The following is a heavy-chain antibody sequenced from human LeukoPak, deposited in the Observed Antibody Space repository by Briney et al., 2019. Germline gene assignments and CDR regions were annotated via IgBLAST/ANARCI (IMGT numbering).Heavy chain of an antibody. J-gene: IGHJ4*02. V-gene: IGHV3-21*01. CDR1: GFTFSTYT. CDR3: ARDSSIAALDY. Sequence: GGSLRLSCAGSGFTFSTYTMNWVRQAPGKGLEWVSPISSGSSYIYYADSMKGRFTISRDNAKNSLYLQMSSLRAEDTAVYYCARDSSIAALDYWGQGTLVTVSS. CDR2: ISSGSSYI. D-gene: IGHD6-13*01.